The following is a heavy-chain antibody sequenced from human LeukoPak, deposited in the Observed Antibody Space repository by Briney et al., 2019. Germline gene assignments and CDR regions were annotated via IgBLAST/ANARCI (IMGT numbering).Heavy chain of an antibody. CDR3: ARQDGDYVGYYYYGMDV. D-gene: IGHD4-17*01. V-gene: IGHV5-51*01. CDR1: GYSFTSYW. CDR2: IYPGDSDT. J-gene: IGHJ6*02. Sequence: KPVESLKISCKGSGYSFTSYWIGWVRQMPGKGLEWMGIIYPGDSDTRYSPSFQGQVTISADKSISTAYLQWSSLKASDTAMYYCARQDGDYVGYYYYGMDVWGQGTTVTVSS.